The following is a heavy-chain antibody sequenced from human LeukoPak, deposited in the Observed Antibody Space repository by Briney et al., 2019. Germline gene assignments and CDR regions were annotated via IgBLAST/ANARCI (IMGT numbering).Heavy chain of an antibody. J-gene: IGHJ4*02. CDR3: VSDLTAVIATGD. CDR1: GFTFRSFT. Sequence: GGSLRLSCAVSGFTFRSFTMKASPQAPGKGLEWISYISSSSTTISYADSVKGRFAISRDNAKNSLFLQMNRLRAANTAFYYCVSDLTAVIATGDCGQRTLVTVSS. D-gene: IGHD3-9*01. V-gene: IGHV3-48*01. CDR2: ISSSSTTI.